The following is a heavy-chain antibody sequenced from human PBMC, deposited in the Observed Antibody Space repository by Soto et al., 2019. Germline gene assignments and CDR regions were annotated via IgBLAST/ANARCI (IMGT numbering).Heavy chain of an antibody. V-gene: IGHV3-66*01. J-gene: IGHJ4*02. CDR3: ARSSSGWSALVYFLS. Sequence: GGSLRLSCAASGFTVSSNYMSWVRQAPGNGLEWVSVIYSGGSTYYADSVKGRFTISRDNSKNTLYLQMNSLRAEDTAVYYCARSSSGWSALVYFLSWGQGTLVTV. D-gene: IGHD6-19*01. CDR1: GFTVSSNY. CDR2: IYSGGST.